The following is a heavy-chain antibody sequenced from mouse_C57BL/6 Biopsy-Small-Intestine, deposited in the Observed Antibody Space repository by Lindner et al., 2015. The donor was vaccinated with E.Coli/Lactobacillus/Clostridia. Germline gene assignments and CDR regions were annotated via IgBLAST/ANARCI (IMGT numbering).Heavy chain of an antibody. CDR2: IYPGGDDT. Sequence: VQLQESGPELVKPGASVKMSCKASGYTFTDYYINWVKQRPGQGLEWIGWIYPGGDDTKYNENFKGKATLTVDTSSSTAYMQLSSLTSEDSAVYFCVREELWSAWFAYWGQGTLVTVPA. J-gene: IGHJ3*01. CDR3: VREELWSAWFAY. D-gene: IGHD1-1*02. CDR1: GYTFTDYY. V-gene: IGHV1-84*01.